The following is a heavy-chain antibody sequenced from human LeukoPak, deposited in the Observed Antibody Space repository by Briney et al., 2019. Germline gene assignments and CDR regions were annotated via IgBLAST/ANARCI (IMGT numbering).Heavy chain of an antibody. Sequence: PSETLSLTCTVSGCSISSDYWSWIRQPPGKGLDWIGYIYYSGSTNYNPSPKSRVTISVDTSKNQFSLKLSPVTAEDTAVYYCARMTGYYNVLTYYYYMHVWGKGTTVTVSS. J-gene: IGHJ6*03. D-gene: IGHD3-9*01. CDR2: IYYSGST. V-gene: IGHV4-59*01. CDR3: ARMTGYYNVLTYYYYMHV. CDR1: GCSISSDY.